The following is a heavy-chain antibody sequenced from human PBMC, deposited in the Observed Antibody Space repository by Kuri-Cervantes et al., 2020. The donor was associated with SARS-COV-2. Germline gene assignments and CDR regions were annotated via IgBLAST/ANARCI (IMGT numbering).Heavy chain of an antibody. Sequence: GESLKISCAASGFTFSSYAMHWVRQAPGKGLEWVAFIRYDGSNKYYADSVKGRFTISRDNSKNTLYLQMNSLRAEDTAVYYCAKDAGIAAAGTRYYYYYYMDVWGKGTTVTVSS. D-gene: IGHD6-13*01. CDR3: AKDAGIAAAGTRYYYYYYMDV. CDR2: IRYDGSNK. CDR1: GFTFSSYA. V-gene: IGHV3-30*02. J-gene: IGHJ6*03.